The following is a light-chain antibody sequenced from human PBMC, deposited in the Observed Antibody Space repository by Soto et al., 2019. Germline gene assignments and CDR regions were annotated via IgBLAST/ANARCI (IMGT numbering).Light chain of an antibody. CDR1: SSNIGSNT. J-gene: IGLJ2*01. Sequence: QCVLTQPASASGTAGQRVTISCSGSSSNIGSNTVNWYQQLPGTAPKLLIYSNNQRPSGVPDRFSGSKSGTSASLAISGLQSEDEADYYRAAWDDSLNAYVVFGGGTQLTVL. CDR3: AAWDDSLNAYVV. V-gene: IGLV1-44*01. CDR2: SNN.